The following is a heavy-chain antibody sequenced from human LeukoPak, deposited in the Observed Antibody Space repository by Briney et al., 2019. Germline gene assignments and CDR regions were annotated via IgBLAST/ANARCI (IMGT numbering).Heavy chain of an antibody. CDR1: GFTFSSYG. D-gene: IGHD3-10*01. CDR2: ISYDGSNK. CDR3: AKARPYYGSGSYYDY. Sequence: GRSLRLSCAASGFTFSSYGMHWVRQAPGKGLEWVAVISYDGSNKYYADSVKGRFTISRDNSKNTLYLQMNSLRAEDTAVYYCAKARPYYGSGSYYDYWGQGTLVTVSS. J-gene: IGHJ4*02. V-gene: IGHV3-30*18.